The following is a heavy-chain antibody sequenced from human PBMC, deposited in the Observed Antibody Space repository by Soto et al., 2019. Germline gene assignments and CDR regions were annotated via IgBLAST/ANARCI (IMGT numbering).Heavy chain of an antibody. CDR1: GLTFSSHG. CDR2: ISYDGSNK. CDR3: ANLASTGAY. D-gene: IGHD4-4*01. Sequence: GGSLRLSCAASGLTFSSHGMHWVRQAPGKGLEWVAVISYDGSNKYYADSVKGRFTISRDNSKNTLYLQMNSLRAEDTAVYYCANLASTGAYWGQGTLVTVSS. V-gene: IGHV3-30*18. J-gene: IGHJ4*02.